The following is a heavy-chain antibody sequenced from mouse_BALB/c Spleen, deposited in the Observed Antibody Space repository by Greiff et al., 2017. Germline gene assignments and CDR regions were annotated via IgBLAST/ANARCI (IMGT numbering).Heavy chain of an antibody. CDR2: IRSKSNNYAT. Sequence: EVMLVESGGGLVQPKGSLKLSCAASGFTFNTYAMNWVRQAPGKGLEWVARIRSKSNNYATYYADSVKDRFTISRDDSQSMLYLQMNNLKTEDTAMYYCVRGNGKGYFDVWGAGTTVTVSS. J-gene: IGHJ1*01. D-gene: IGHD2-1*01. V-gene: IGHV10-1*02. CDR3: VRGNGKGYFDV. CDR1: GFTFNTYA.